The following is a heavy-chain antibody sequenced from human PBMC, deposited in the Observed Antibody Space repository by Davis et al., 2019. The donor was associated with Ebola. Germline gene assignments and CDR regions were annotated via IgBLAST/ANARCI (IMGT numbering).Heavy chain of an antibody. D-gene: IGHD2-2*01. CDR1: GYTFTSYG. CDR3: ARPFGQHCTSSGCYVSYWFDP. Sequence: ASVKVSCKASGYTFTSYGISWVRQAPGQGLEWMGRINPNSGGTNYVQKFQGRVTMTRDTSISTAYMELSRLRSDDTAVYYCARPFGQHCTSSGCYVSYWFDPWGQGTLVTVSS. V-gene: IGHV1-2*06. J-gene: IGHJ5*02. CDR2: INPNSGGT.